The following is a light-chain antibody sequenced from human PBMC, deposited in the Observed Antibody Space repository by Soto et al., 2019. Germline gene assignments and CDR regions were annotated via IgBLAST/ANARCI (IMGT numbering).Light chain of an antibody. CDR3: SSKTSSSTPFV. CDR1: TSDVGAYNY. V-gene: IGLV2-14*01. J-gene: IGLJ1*01. CDR2: EVS. Sequence: QSALTQPASVSGSPGQSITISCTGSTSDVGAYNYVSWYKHHPGKAPKLMIYEVSKRPSGVSNRFSGSKSGNTASLTISGLQAEDEGDYYCSSKTSSSTPFVFGTGTKLTVL.